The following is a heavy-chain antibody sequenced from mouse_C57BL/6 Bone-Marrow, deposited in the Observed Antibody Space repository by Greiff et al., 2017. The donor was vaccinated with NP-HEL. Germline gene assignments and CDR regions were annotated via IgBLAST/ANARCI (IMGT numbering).Heavy chain of an antibody. CDR3: ARPGGLGAWFAY. CDR1: GYAFTNYL. Sequence: VQLQESGAELVRPGTSVKVSCKASGYAFTNYLIEWVKQRPGQGLEWIGVINPGSGGTNYNEKFKGKATLTADKSSITAYMQLSSLTSEDSAVYFCARPGGLGAWFAYWGQGTLVTVSA. V-gene: IGHV1-54*01. J-gene: IGHJ3*01. D-gene: IGHD2-14*01. CDR2: INPGSGGT.